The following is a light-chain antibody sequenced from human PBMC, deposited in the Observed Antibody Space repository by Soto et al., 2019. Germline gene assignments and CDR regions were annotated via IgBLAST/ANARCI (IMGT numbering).Light chain of an antibody. J-gene: IGKJ4*01. CDR2: DAS. V-gene: IGKV3-11*01. Sequence: EIVLTQSPATLSLSPGERATLSCRASQRVSGYLACYHHTPGQAPRLLIYDASNRATGIPARFSGGGSGTDFTITISSLEPEDFAVYYCQQRSNWPLTFGGGTKVEIK. CDR1: QRVSGY. CDR3: QQRSNWPLT.